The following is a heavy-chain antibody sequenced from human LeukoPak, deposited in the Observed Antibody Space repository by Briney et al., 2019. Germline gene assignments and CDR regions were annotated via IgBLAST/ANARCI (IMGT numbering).Heavy chain of an antibody. CDR2: IIPIFGTA. J-gene: IGHJ3*02. CDR1: GGTFSSYA. D-gene: IGHD3-16*02. Sequence: SVKVSYKASGGTFSSYAISWVRQAPGQGLEWMGRIIPIFGTANYAQKFQDRVTITTDESTSTAYMELSSLRSEDTAVYYCANRHYDYVWGSYRAFDIWGQGTMVTVSS. CDR3: ANRHYDYVWGSYRAFDI. V-gene: IGHV1-69*05.